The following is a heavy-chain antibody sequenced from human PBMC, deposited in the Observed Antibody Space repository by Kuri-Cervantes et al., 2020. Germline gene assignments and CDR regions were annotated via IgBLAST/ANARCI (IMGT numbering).Heavy chain of an antibody. Sequence: SETLSLTCTVSGGSISSYYWSWIRQPPGKGLEWIGEINHSGSTNYNPSLKSRVTISVDTSKNQFSLKLSSVTAADTAVYYCAREPNWGSGYWGQGTLVTVSS. CDR1: GGSISSYY. J-gene: IGHJ4*02. D-gene: IGHD7-27*01. CDR2: INHSGST. V-gene: IGHV4-34*01. CDR3: AREPNWGSGY.